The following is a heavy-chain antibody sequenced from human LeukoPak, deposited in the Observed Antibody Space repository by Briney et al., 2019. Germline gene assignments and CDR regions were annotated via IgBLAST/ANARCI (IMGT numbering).Heavy chain of an antibody. CDR1: GGSFSRYY. V-gene: IGHV4-34*01. D-gene: IGHD5-24*01. CDR3: ARGATISETGYFDF. J-gene: IGHJ4*03. Sequence: PSETLSLTCAVNGGSFSRYYWSWIRQSPGKGLEWIAESDHRGDTNYNPSVKSRVTISVDTSKNQFSLKVRSLSAADTAVYYCARGATISETGYFDFWGQGTLVTVSS. CDR2: SDHRGDT.